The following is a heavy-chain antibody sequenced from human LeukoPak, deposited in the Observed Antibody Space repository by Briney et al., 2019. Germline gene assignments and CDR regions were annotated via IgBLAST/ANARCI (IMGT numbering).Heavy chain of an antibody. CDR2: ISSSGSTI. CDR3: ATSRGYFFRWFQH. Sequence: PGGSLRLSCSASGFTFSKYEMNWVRQAPGKGLEWVSYISSSGSTIYYADSVKGRFTISRDNAKSSLYLQMNSLRADDTAVYYCATSRGYFFRWFQHWGQGTLVTVSS. V-gene: IGHV3-48*03. J-gene: IGHJ1*01. D-gene: IGHD3-22*01. CDR1: GFTFSKYE.